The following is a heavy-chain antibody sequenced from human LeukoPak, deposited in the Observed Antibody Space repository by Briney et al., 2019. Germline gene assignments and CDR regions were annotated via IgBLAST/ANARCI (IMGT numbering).Heavy chain of an antibody. V-gene: IGHV1-46*01. D-gene: IGHD6-6*01. CDR1: GYTFTSYD. Sequence: ASVKVSCKASGYTFTSYDINWVRQAPGQGLEWMGIINPSGGSTSYAQKFQGRVTMTRDTSTSTVYMELSSLRSEDTAVYYCARDRVKYSSSSGGSSSPYWFDPWGQGTLVTVSS. J-gene: IGHJ5*02. CDR2: INPSGGST. CDR3: ARDRVKYSSSSGGSSSPYWFDP.